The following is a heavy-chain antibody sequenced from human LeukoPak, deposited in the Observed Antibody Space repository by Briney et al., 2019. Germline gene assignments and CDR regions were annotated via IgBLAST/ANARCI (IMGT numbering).Heavy chain of an antibody. D-gene: IGHD6-13*01. V-gene: IGHV3-30*02. CDR3: AKATKVSSWYGGYYFDY. CDR2: IRYDGSNK. Sequence: GGSLRLSCAASGFTFSSYGMHWVRQAPGKGLEWVAFIRYDGSNKYYADSVKGRSTISRDNSKNTLYLQMNSLRAEDTAVYYCAKATKVSSWYGGYYFDYWGQGTLVTVSS. J-gene: IGHJ4*02. CDR1: GFTFSSYG.